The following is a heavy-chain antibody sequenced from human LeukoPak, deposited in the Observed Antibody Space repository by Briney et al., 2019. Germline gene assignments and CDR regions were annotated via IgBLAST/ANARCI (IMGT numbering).Heavy chain of an antibody. J-gene: IGHJ4*02. CDR2: IRSKANSYAT. CDR1: GFTFSGSA. CDR3: ARGRVGYSSGWYDY. Sequence: LAGGSLRLSCTASGFTFSGSAMHWVRQASGKGLEWVGRIRSKANSYATVYAASVKGRFTISRDNAKNSLYLQMNSLRAEDTAVYYCARGRVGYSSGWYDYWGQGTLVTVSS. V-gene: IGHV3-73*01. D-gene: IGHD6-19*01.